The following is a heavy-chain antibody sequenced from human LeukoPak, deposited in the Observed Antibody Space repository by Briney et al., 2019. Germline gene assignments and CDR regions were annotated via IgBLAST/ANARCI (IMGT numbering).Heavy chain of an antibody. CDR3: AKTYSSSQTPRVDLNAFDI. CDR2: IYPGDSDT. CDR1: GYSFTTYW. D-gene: IGHD6-6*01. J-gene: IGHJ3*02. Sequence: GESLKISCQGSGYSFTTYWIGWVRQMPGKGLEWMGIIYPGDSDTRYSPSFQGQVTISADKSISTAYLQWSSLKASDTAMYYCAKTYSSSQTPRVDLNAFDIWGQGTMVTVSS. V-gene: IGHV5-51*01.